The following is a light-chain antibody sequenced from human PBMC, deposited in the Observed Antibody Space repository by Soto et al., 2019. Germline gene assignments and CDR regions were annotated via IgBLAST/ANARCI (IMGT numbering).Light chain of an antibody. J-gene: IGLJ3*02. CDR1: SGHSHYA. Sequence: QPGLTQSPSASASLGASVKLTCTLSSGHSHYAIAWHQQQPEKGPRCLMKVTRDGSHTKGDGIPDRFSGSMSGAERYLIISSLQSEDEADYYCQTWGAGIRVFGGGTKVTVL. CDR2: VTRDGSH. V-gene: IGLV4-69*01. CDR3: QTWGAGIRV.